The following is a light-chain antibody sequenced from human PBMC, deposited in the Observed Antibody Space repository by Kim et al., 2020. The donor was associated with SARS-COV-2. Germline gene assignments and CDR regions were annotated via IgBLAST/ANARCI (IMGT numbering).Light chain of an antibody. CDR1: SSNNGKNY. Sequence: QSVLTQPPAVSAAPGQKVSISCSGSSSNNGKNYVSWYQELPGTAPKLVMYDNHKRPSEIPDRFSGSKSGTSATLGITGLQTGDEATYYCGTWDNSLTVVVCGGGTQVSV. J-gene: IGLJ2*01. V-gene: IGLV1-51*01. CDR3: GTWDNSLTVVV. CDR2: DNH.